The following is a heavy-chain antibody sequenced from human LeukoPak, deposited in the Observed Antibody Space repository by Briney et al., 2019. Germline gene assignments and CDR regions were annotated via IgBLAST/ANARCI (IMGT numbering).Heavy chain of an antibody. V-gene: IGHV3-9*01. CDR1: GLSFDDYA. J-gene: IGHJ2*01. CDR3: AKVNGDSGGHGSKRYFDL. D-gene: IGHD4-23*01. CDR2: ISWNSRSL. Sequence: PGGSLRLSCAASGLSFDDYALHWVRQAPGKGLEWVSGISWNSRSLVYADSVKGRFTISRDNAKNSLYLQMNSLRTEDTALYYCAKVNGDSGGHGSKRYFDLWGRGTLVTVSS.